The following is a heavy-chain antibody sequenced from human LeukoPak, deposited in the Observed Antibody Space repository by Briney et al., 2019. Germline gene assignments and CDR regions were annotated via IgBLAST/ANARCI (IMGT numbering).Heavy chain of an antibody. Sequence: PSETLSLTCTVSGVSISSGGYYWSWIRQHPGKGLEWIGYIFFGGSTYYNPSLESRVNISVDTSENQFSLKVTSVTAADTAVYYCARVVAGLAALDVWGQGTVVTVSS. CDR3: ARVVAGLAALDV. CDR1: GVSISSGGYY. J-gene: IGHJ3*01. D-gene: IGHD2-15*01. V-gene: IGHV4-31*03. CDR2: IFFGGST.